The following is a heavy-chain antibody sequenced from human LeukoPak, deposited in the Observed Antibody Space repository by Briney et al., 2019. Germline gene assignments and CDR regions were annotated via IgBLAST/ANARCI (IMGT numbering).Heavy chain of an antibody. Sequence: SETLSLTCTVSGGSISSYYWSWIRQPAGKGLEWLGRIYTSGSTNYNPSLKSRVTMSVDTSKNQFSLKLSSVTAADTAVYYCARDQVTMVRGVIISDYWGQGTLVTVSS. CDR1: GGSISSYY. CDR2: IYTSGST. V-gene: IGHV4-4*07. J-gene: IGHJ4*02. D-gene: IGHD3-10*01. CDR3: ARDQVTMVRGVIISDY.